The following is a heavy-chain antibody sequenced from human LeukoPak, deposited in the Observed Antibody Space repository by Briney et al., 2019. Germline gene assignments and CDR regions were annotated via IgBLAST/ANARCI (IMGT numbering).Heavy chain of an antibody. CDR2: IIPIFGTA. CDR1: GGTFSSYA. J-gene: IGHJ6*03. Sequence: ASVKVSCQASGGTFSSYAISWVRQAPGQGLEWMGGIIPIFGTANYAQKFQGRVTITADESTSTAYMELSSLRSEDTAVYYCARAGGIAVAGTADPNYYYYYYMDVWGKGTTVTVSS. D-gene: IGHD6-19*01. CDR3: ARAGGIAVAGTADPNYYYYYYMDV. V-gene: IGHV1-69*13.